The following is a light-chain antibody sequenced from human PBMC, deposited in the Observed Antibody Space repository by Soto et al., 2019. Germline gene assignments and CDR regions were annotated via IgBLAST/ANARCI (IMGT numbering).Light chain of an antibody. CDR1: QSVGNNY. J-gene: IGKJ3*01. CDR3: QQYGGSPPFT. Sequence: EIVLTQSPGTLSLSPGERATLSCRASQSVGNNYLAWYQQRPGQSPRLLIYAASSRVNGIPDRFSGSGSETDFTLTISRLEPEDFAVDYCQQYGGSPPFTFGPGTKVDIK. V-gene: IGKV3-20*01. CDR2: AAS.